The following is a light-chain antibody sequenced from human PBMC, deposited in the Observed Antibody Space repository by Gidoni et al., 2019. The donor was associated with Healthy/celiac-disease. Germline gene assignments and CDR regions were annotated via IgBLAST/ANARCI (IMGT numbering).Light chain of an antibody. CDR2: WAS. CDR1: QSVLYSSNNKYY. J-gene: IGKJ4*01. Sequence: DIVMTQSPDSLAVSLGERATINCKSSQSVLYSSNNKYYLAWYQQKPGQPPKLLIYWASTRESGVPDRFSGSGSGTDFTLTISSLQAEDVAVYYCQQYYSTPPVTFGGXTKVEIK. CDR3: QQYYSTPPVT. V-gene: IGKV4-1*01.